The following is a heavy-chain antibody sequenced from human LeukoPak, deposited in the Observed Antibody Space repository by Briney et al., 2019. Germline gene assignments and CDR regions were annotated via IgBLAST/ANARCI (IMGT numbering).Heavy chain of an antibody. V-gene: IGHV3-23*01. CDR2: ISDSGART. CDR3: AKEVTCGAYCHYVDY. J-gene: IGHJ4*02. Sequence: GGSLRLSCAASGFTFSSYAVSWVRQAPGKGLEWVSAISDSGARTHYADSVKGRFTISGDHSKNTLYLQMNSLRAEDTAVYYCAKEVTCGAYCHYVDYWGQGTSVTVSS. D-gene: IGHD2-21*02. CDR1: GFTFSSYA.